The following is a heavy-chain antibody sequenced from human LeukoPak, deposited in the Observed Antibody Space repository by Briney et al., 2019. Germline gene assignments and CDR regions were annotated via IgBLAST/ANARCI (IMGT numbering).Heavy chain of an antibody. CDR3: ARGSITMVRGVIITVAFDI. CDR1: GGSISSYY. Sequence: PSETLSLTCTVSGGSISSYYWSWIRQPPGKGLEWIGYMYYSGSTNYNPSLKSRVTISVDTSKNQFSLKLSSVTAADTAVYYCARGSITMVRGVIITVAFDIWGQGTMVTVAS. J-gene: IGHJ3*02. D-gene: IGHD3-10*01. V-gene: IGHV4-59*01. CDR2: MYYSGST.